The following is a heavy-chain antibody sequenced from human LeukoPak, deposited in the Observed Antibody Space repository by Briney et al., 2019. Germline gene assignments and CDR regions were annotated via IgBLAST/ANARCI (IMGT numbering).Heavy chain of an antibody. CDR1: EYTFTDYD. CDR2: INPNSGNT. CDR3: ARSLGTYWGKDFLNWFDP. J-gene: IGHJ5*02. D-gene: IGHD3-16*01. Sequence: ASVQVSCKASEYTFTDYDINWVRQATGQGLEWMGWINPNSGNTGYTQKFQGRVTMTRNTSLSTAYMELTSLKSEDTAVYYCARSLGTYWGKDFLNWFDPWGQGTLVTVSS. V-gene: IGHV1-8*01.